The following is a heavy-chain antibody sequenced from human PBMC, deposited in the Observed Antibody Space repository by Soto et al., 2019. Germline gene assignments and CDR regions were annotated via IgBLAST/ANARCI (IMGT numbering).Heavy chain of an antibody. D-gene: IGHD4-17*01. J-gene: IGHJ4*02. CDR2: INHSGST. Sequence: SETLSLTCAVYGGSFSGYYWSWIRQPPGKGLEWIGEINHSGSTNYNPSLKSRVTISVDTSKNQFSLKLSSVTAADTAVYYCARGNYGDSTFDYWGQGTLVTAPQ. CDR1: GGSFSGYY. V-gene: IGHV4-34*01. CDR3: ARGNYGDSTFDY.